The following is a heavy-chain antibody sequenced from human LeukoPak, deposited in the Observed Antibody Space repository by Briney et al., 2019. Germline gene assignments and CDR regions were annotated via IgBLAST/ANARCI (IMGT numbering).Heavy chain of an antibody. CDR3: AMRHSSSWHNWFDP. CDR1: GYTFTSYD. CDR2: MNPNSGNT. Sequence: ASVKVSCKASGYTFTSYDINWVRQATGQGLGWMGWMNPNSGNTGYAQKFQGRVTMTRNTSISTAYMELSSLRSEDTAVYYCAMRHSSSWHNWFDPWGQGTLVTVSS. D-gene: IGHD6-13*01. J-gene: IGHJ5*02. V-gene: IGHV1-8*01.